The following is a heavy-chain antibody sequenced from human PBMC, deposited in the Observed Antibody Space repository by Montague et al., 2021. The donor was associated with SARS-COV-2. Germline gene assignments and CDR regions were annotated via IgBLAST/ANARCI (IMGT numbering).Heavy chain of an antibody. J-gene: IGHJ5*02. D-gene: IGHD5-12*01. CDR2: IYNSGTT. CDR3: ARTVVYSGFDYSWFDP. Sequence: LVQPTQTLTLTCTFSGFSLSTSGMCVSWIRQHPGKGLEWIGYIYNSGTTSYSPSLRSRVTISLDTSKNLFSLKVRSVSAADTAVYYCARTVVYSGFDYSWFDPWGQGILVTVSS. V-gene: IGHV4-31*03. CDR1: GFSLSTSGMC.